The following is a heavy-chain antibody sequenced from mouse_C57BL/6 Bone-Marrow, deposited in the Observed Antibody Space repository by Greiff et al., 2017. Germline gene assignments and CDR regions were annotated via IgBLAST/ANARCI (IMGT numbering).Heavy chain of an antibody. Sequence: LKESGASVKISCKASGYAFSSYWMNWVKQRPGKGLEWIGQIYPGDGDTNYNGKFKGKATLTADKSSSTAYMQLSSLTSEDSAVYFCARSSSNWDAMDYWGQGTSVTVSS. V-gene: IGHV1-80*01. CDR2: IYPGDGDT. CDR3: ARSSSNWDAMDY. J-gene: IGHJ4*01. CDR1: GYAFSSYW. D-gene: IGHD4-1*01.